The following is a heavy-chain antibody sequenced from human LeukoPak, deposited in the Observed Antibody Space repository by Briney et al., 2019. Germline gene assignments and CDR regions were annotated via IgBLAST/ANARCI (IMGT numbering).Heavy chain of an antibody. J-gene: IGHJ4*02. Sequence: PSETLSLTCTVSGGSISSSSYYWRWIRQPPGKGLEWIGSIYYSGSTYYNPSLKSRVTISVDTSKNQFSRNLSSVTAADTAGYFCARKSGSLDYWGQGTLVTVSS. V-gene: IGHV4-39*07. CDR3: ARKSGSLDY. D-gene: IGHD1-26*01. CDR2: IYYSGST. CDR1: GGSISSSSYY.